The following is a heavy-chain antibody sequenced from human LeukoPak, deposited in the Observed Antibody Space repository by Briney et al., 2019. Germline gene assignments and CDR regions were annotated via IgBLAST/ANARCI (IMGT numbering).Heavy chain of an antibody. CDR2: INSSSSYI. Sequence: GGSLRLSCAASGFTFSSYSMNWVRQAPGKGLEWVSCINSSSSYIYYADSVKRRLTISRDNAKNSLYPQLTSLRAEDPAVHYCARDVSSELPSPGAFDIWGQGTMVTVSS. CDR1: GFTFSSYS. V-gene: IGHV3-21*01. CDR3: ARDVSSELPSPGAFDI. J-gene: IGHJ3*02. D-gene: IGHD1-26*01.